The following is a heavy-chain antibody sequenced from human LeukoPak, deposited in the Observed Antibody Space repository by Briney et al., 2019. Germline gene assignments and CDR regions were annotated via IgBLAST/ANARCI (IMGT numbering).Heavy chain of an antibody. CDR1: GFTFSSYG. J-gene: IGHJ4*02. V-gene: IGHV3-30*02. Sequence: GGSLRLSCAASGFTFSSYGMHWVRQAPGKGLEWVAFIRYDGSNKYYADSVKGRFTISRDNSKNTLYLQMNSLRAEDTAVYYCARRRSSSWYWGVFDYWGQGTLVTVSS. CDR3: ARRRSSSWYWGVFDY. D-gene: IGHD6-13*01. CDR2: IRYDGSNK.